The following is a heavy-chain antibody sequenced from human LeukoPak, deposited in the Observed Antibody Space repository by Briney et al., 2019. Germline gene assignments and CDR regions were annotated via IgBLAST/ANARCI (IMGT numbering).Heavy chain of an antibody. CDR2: MNPNSGNT. CDR1: GYTFTRYD. Sequence: GASVKVSCKASGYTFTRYDINWVRQATGQGLEWMGWMNPNSGNTGYAQKFQGRVTMTRNTSISTAYMELSSLRSEDTAVYYCAVLAARPDYYFDYWGQGTLVTVSS. CDR3: AVLAARPDYYFDY. V-gene: IGHV1-8*01. D-gene: IGHD6-6*01. J-gene: IGHJ4*02.